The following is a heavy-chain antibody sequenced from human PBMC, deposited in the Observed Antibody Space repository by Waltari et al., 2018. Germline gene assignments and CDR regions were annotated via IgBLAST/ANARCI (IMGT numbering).Heavy chain of an antibody. D-gene: IGHD6-13*01. Sequence: QLQLQESGPGLVKPSETLSLTCTVSGGSISSSSYYWGWIRQPPGKGLEWIGMIDYSGSTCYDPSLKSRVTISVDTSKNQFSLELSSVTAADTAVYYCARDNRQIAAGTDYYFDYWGQGTLVTVSS. CDR3: ARDNRQIAAGTDYYFDY. CDR1: GGSISSSSYY. V-gene: IGHV4-39*07. CDR2: IDYSGST. J-gene: IGHJ4*02.